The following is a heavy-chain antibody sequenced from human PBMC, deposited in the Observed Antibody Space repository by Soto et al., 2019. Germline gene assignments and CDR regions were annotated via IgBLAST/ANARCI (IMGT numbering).Heavy chain of an antibody. CDR3: AREECSGGSCYYFNP. CDR1: GYTFTGYY. D-gene: IGHD2-15*01. Sequence: QVQLVQSGADVKKPGASVKVSCKASGYTFTGYYMHWVRQAPGQGLEWMGWIKPNSGGTNYAQKFQGWVTMTRDTSISTAYMELSRLRSDDTAVYYCAREECSGGSCYYFNPWGQGTLVTVYS. CDR2: IKPNSGGT. J-gene: IGHJ5*02. V-gene: IGHV1-2*04.